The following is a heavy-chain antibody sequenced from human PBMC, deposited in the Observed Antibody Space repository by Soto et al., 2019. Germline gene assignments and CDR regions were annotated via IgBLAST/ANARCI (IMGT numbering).Heavy chain of an antibody. D-gene: IGHD6-13*01. Sequence: GASVKVSCKASGDTFTSYGISWVRQAPGQGLEWMGWISAYNGNTNYAQKLQGRVTMTTDTSTSTAYMELRSLRSDETAVYYCARVPGIAAAGYYYYGMDVRGQGTTVTVSS. J-gene: IGHJ6*02. CDR1: GDTFTSYG. V-gene: IGHV1-18*04. CDR3: ARVPGIAAAGYYYYGMDV. CDR2: ISAYNGNT.